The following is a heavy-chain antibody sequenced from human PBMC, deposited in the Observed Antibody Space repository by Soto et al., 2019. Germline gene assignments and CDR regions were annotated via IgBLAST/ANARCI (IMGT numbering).Heavy chain of an antibody. CDR2: ITGSSSDI. V-gene: IGHV3-21*06. CDR3: ARDPFDCGGDFYRADY. D-gene: IGHD2-21*02. Sequence: EVQLVESGGGLVKPGGSLRLSCAASGFTLRTYRMNWVRQAPGKGLEWVSSITGSSSDIFYADSVKGRFTISRDNAKHSLYLPMSRLRAEDTAVYYCARDPFDCGGDFYRADYWGEGTLVTVSS. CDR1: GFTLRTYR. J-gene: IGHJ4*02.